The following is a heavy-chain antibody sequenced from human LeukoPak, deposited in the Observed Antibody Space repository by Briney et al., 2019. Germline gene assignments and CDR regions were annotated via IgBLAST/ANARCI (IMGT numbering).Heavy chain of an antibody. CDR1: GFTFSSYE. CDR2: ISSSGSTI. V-gene: IGHV3-48*03. Sequence: GGSLRLSCAASGFTFSSYEMNWVRQAPGKGLEWVSYISSSGSTIYYADSVKGRFTISRDNAKNSLYLQMNSLRAEDTAVYYCASSRWFGELDGYYFDYWGQGTLVTVSS. D-gene: IGHD3-10*01. J-gene: IGHJ4*02. CDR3: ASSRWFGELDGYYFDY.